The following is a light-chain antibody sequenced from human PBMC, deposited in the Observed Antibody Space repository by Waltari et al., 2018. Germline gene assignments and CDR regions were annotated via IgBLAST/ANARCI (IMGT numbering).Light chain of an antibody. CDR3: SSFPGGSLV. CDR2: DVR. CDR1: NSDIDPFNY. V-gene: IGLV2-11*01. J-gene: IGLJ2*01. Sequence: QSALTQPRSVSGSPGQSVTISCTKTNSDIDPFNYVSWYQQHPGKAPKLVIYDVRVRPSGVPDRFSASRSGNTASLIISGLQPEDEADYYCSSFPGGSLVFGGGTELTVL.